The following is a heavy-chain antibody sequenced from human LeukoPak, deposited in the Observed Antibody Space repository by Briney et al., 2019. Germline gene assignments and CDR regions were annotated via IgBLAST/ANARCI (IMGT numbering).Heavy chain of an antibody. CDR2: INHSGST. V-gene: IGHV4-34*01. J-gene: IGHJ6*02. Sequence: SETLSLTCTVSSGSISSYYWSWIRQPPGKGLEWIGEINHSGSTNYNPSLKSRVTISVDTSKNQFSLKLSSVTAADTAVYYCAREAKNPYYYYYYGMDVWGQGTTVTVSS. CDR1: SGSISSYY. CDR3: AREAKNPYYYYYYGMDV.